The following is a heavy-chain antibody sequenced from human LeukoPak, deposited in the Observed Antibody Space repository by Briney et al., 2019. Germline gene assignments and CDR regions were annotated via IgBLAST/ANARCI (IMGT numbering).Heavy chain of an antibody. CDR1: GYSISSGYY. D-gene: IGHD3-3*01. Sequence: PSETLSLTCAVSGYSISSGYYWGWIRQPSGKGLEWIGSIYHSGSTYYNPSLKSRVTISVDTSKNQFSLKLSSVTAADTAVYYCARHYDFWSGYYPFDYWGQGTLVTVSS. CDR2: IYHSGST. V-gene: IGHV4-38-2*01. CDR3: ARHYDFWSGYYPFDY. J-gene: IGHJ4*02.